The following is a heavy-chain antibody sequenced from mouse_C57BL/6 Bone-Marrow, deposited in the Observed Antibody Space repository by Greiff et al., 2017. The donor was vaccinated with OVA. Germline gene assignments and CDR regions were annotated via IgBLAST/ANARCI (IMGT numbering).Heavy chain of an antibody. V-gene: IGHV1-69*01. CDR1: GYTFTSYW. J-gene: IGHJ2*01. CDR2: IDPSDSYT. CDR3: ARDYFDY. Sequence: QVQLQQPGAELVMPGASVKLSCKASGYTFTSYWMHWVKQRPGQGLEWIGEIDPSDSYTNYNQKFKGKTTLPVDKSSSTAYMQLRSLTSEYSAVYYCARDYFDYWGQGTTLTVSS.